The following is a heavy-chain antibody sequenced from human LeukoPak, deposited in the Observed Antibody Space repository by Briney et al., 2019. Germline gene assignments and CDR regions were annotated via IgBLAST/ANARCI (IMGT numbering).Heavy chain of an antibody. CDR1: GYTFTFYS. D-gene: IGHD3-10*01. CDR2: INPSDGTT. J-gene: IGHJ4*02. CDR3: AREGGNYGSGSQLPPGDY. Sequence: GASVKVSCKASGYTFTFYSMHWVRQAPGQGLEWMGIINPSDGTTTYTQMLQGRVTMTRDTSTSTVYMELSSLRSEDTAVYYCAREGGNYGSGSQLPPGDYWGQGTLVTVSS. V-gene: IGHV1-46*03.